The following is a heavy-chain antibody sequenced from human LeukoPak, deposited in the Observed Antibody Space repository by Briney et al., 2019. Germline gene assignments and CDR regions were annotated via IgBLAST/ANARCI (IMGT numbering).Heavy chain of an antibody. CDR3: ARGHENLSPDYFDY. CDR2: IYYSGST. Sequence: SQTLSLTCTVSGGSISSGGYYWSWIRQHPGKGLEWTGYIYYSGSTYYNPSLKSRVTISVDTSKNQFSLKLSSVTAADTAVYYCARGHENLSPDYFDYWGQGTLVTVSS. V-gene: IGHV4-31*03. J-gene: IGHJ4*02. CDR1: GGSISSGGYY.